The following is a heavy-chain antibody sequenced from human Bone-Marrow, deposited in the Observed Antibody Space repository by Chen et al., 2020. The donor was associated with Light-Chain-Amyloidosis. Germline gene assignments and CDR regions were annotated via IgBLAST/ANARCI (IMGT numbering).Heavy chain of an antibody. CDR1: GYTFPNYW. CDR2: IYPDDADA. CDR3: ARRRDGYNFDY. V-gene: IGHV5-51*01. Sequence: EVQLEQSGPEVKKPGESLKISCKGSGYTFPNYWIGWVRQMPGKGLEWMGVIYPDDADARYSPSFECQVTISADKSITPAYLQWRSLKASDTARYYCARRRDGYNFDYWGQGTLVTVSS. D-gene: IGHD5-12*01. J-gene: IGHJ4*02.